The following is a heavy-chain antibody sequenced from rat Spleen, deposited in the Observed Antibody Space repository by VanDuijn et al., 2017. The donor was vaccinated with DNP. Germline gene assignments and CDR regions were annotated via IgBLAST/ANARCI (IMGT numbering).Heavy chain of an antibody. Sequence: QVQLQQSGAELAKPGSSVKISCKASGYRFTIDYIGWIKQTTGQGLEYIGYIHRGSGGTSYNEKFKGKATLTVDKSSSTAFMQLSSLTPDDSALYYCLKGDYYDGFPDYWGQGVMVTVSS. CDR1: GYRFTIDY. V-gene: IGHV1-43*01. CDR2: IHRGSGGT. D-gene: IGHD1-12*03. CDR3: LKGDYYDGFPDY. J-gene: IGHJ2*01.